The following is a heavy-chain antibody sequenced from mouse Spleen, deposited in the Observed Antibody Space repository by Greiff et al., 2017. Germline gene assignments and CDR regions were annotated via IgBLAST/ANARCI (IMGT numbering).Heavy chain of an antibody. V-gene: IGHV14-1*01. CDR3: TTLDRTTVVEVDY. Sequence: EVQLQQSGAELVRPGASVKLSCTASGFNFTDYSMHWVKQRPEQGLEWIGRIDPEDGDTEYAPKFQGKATMTADTSSNTAYLQLSSLTSEDTADYYGTTLDRTTVVEVDYWGQGTSVTVSS. CDR2: IDPEDGDT. CDR1: GFNFTDYS. J-gene: IGHJ4*01. D-gene: IGHD1-1*01.